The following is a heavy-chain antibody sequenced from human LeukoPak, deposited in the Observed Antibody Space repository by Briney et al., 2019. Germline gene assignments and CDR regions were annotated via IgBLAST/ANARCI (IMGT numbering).Heavy chain of an antibody. CDR2: ISAYNGNT. D-gene: IGHD5-12*01. J-gene: IGHJ4*02. CDR3: ARDTSGYDYDAIDY. V-gene: IGHV1-18*01. Sequence: ASVKVSCKASGYTFTSYGISWVRQAPGKGLEWMGWISAYNGNTNYAQKLQGRATITTDTSTSTDYMELRSLRSDDTAVYYCARDTSGYDYDAIDYWGQGTLVTVSS. CDR1: GYTFTSYG.